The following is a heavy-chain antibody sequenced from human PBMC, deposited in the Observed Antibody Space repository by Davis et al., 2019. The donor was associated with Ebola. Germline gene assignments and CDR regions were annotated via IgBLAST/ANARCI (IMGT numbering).Heavy chain of an antibody. V-gene: IGHV1-46*01. CDR1: GYTFTSYY. CDR2: INPSGGST. J-gene: IGHJ6*02. Sequence: AASVKVSCKASGYTFTSYYMHWVRQAPGQGLEWMGIINPSGGSTSYAQKFQGRVTMTRDTSTSTVYMELSSLRSEDTAVYYCARDRVITFGGVIVNHYGMDVWGQGTTVTVSS. D-gene: IGHD3-16*02. CDR3: ARDRVITFGGVIVNHYGMDV.